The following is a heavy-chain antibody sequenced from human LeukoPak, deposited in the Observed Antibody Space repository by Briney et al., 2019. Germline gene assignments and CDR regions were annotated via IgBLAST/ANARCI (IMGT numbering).Heavy chain of an antibody. Sequence: SQTLSLTCTVSGGSISSGGYYWSWIRQPPGKGLEWIGEINHSGSTNYNPSLKSRVTISVDTSKNQFSLKLSSVTAADTAVYYCARVFIWFGELFLDYWGQGTLVTVSS. J-gene: IGHJ4*02. CDR1: GGSISSGGYY. D-gene: IGHD3-10*01. V-gene: IGHV4-30-2*01. CDR2: INHSGST. CDR3: ARVFIWFGELFLDY.